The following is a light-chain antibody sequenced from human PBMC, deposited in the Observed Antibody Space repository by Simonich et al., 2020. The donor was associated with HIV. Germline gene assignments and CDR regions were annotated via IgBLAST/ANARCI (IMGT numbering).Light chain of an antibody. CDR2: DAS. J-gene: IGKJ1*01. CDR3: QQSYSTPQT. CDR1: QSVSSY. V-gene: IGKV3-11*01. Sequence: EIVLTQSPATLSLSPGERATLSCRASQSVSSYLAWYQQKPGQAPGLLIYDASNRATGIPSRFSGSGSGTDFTLTISSLQPEDLATYYCQQSYSTPQTFGQGTKVEIK.